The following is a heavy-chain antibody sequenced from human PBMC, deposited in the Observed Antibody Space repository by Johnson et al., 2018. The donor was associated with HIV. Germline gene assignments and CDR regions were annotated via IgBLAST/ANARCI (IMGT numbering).Heavy chain of an antibody. CDR1: GFTFSDYY. D-gene: IGHD4-23*01. V-gene: IGHV3-72*01. J-gene: IGHJ3*02. Sequence: VQLVESGGGLVKPGGSLRLSCAASGFTFSDYYMTWIRQAPGKGLEWVGRSRDKTNSYTTEYAASVKGRFTISRDDSKNSLYLQMNSLRAEDTAVYYCARDRPLFGNPRAFDIWGQGTMVTVSS. CDR3: ARDRPLFGNPRAFDI. CDR2: SRDKTNSYTT.